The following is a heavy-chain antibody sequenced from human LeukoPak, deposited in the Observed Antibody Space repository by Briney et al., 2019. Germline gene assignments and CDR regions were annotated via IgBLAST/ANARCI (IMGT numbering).Heavy chain of an antibody. V-gene: IGHV3-66*01. Sequence: PGGSLRLSCAASGFTVSIKDMSWVRQAPGKGLEWVSVIYSGGSTYYADSVKGRFTISRDNSKNTLYLQMNSLRAEDTAVYYCASLYYHGMDVWGQGTTVTVSS. CDR1: GFTVSIKD. D-gene: IGHD2-2*02. CDR3: ASLYYHGMDV. J-gene: IGHJ6*02. CDR2: IYSGGST.